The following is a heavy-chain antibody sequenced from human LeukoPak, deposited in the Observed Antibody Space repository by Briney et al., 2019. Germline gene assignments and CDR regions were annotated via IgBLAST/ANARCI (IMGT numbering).Heavy chain of an antibody. Sequence: SETLSLTCTVSGGSISSSSYYWGWIRQPPEKGLEWIGSIHHSGNTYYSPSLKRRVTVSVDTSKNQFSLRLSSVTAADTAMYYCARLVGRNYADYWGQGTLVTVFS. CDR2: IHHSGNT. CDR1: GGSISSSSYY. V-gene: IGHV4-39*01. J-gene: IGHJ4*02. D-gene: IGHD1-14*01. CDR3: ARLVGRNYADY.